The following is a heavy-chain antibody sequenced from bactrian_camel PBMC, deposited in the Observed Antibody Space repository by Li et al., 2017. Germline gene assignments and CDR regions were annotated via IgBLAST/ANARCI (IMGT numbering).Heavy chain of an antibody. Sequence: HVQLVESGGGSVRAGGSLRLSCTASGLTSDEADMGWYRQGPGNPCELVSYVSRDGSTYYADSVKGRFTISQDEAANTLYLQMNSLKPEDTAMYSRAADFPARDRTPNPFNMGPACPFVFRDWGRGTQVTVS. CDR3: AADFPARDRTPNPFNMGPACPFVFRD. J-gene: IGHJ4*01. D-gene: IGHD3*01. CDR2: VSRDGST. CDR1: GLTSDEAD. V-gene: IGHV3S55*01.